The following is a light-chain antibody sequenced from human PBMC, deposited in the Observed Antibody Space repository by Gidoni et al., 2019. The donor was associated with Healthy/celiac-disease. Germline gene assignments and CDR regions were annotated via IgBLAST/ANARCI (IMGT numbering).Light chain of an antibody. CDR2: DCS. CDR1: SSACVGYNY. CDR3: SSYTSSSLHV. J-gene: IGLJ1*01. V-gene: IGLV2-14*01. Sequence: QSALTQPASVSGSPGQSITISCTGTSSACVGYNYVSWYQQHPGKAPKLMIYDCSTRPSVVSNRFSGSKSGNTASLTISGLQAEDEADYYCSSYTSSSLHVFGTWTKVTVL.